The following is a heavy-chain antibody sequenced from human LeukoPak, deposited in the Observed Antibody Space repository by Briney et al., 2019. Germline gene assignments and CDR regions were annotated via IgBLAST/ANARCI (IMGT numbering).Heavy chain of an antibody. Sequence: GGSLRLSRAASGFTFSSYGMHWVRQAPGKGLEWVAVISYDGSNKYYADSVKGRFTISRDNSKNTLYLQMNSLRAEDTAVYYCAKGYCSSTSCYGFSVDYWGQGTLVTVSS. CDR1: GFTFSSYG. CDR3: AKGYCSSTSCYGFSVDY. V-gene: IGHV3-30*18. D-gene: IGHD2-2*01. CDR2: ISYDGSNK. J-gene: IGHJ4*02.